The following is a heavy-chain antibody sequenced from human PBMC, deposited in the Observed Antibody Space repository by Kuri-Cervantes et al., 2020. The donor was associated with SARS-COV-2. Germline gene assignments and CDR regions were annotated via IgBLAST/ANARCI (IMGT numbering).Heavy chain of an antibody. Sequence: GESLKISCAASGFTFSSYSMNWVRQAPGKGLEWVSSISSSSSYIYYADSVKGRFTISRDNAKNSLYLQMNSLRAEDTAVYYCARDHCSSTSCSPRWFDPWGQGTLVTVSS. V-gene: IGHV3-21*01. CDR1: GFTFSSYS. CDR3: ARDHCSSTSCSPRWFDP. J-gene: IGHJ5*02. CDR2: ISSSSSYI. D-gene: IGHD2-2*01.